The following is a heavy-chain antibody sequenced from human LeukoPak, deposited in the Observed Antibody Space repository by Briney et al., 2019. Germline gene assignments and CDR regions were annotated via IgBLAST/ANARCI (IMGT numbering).Heavy chain of an antibody. Sequence: SVKVSCKASGYTFTSNCISWVRQAPGQRLEWMGWISAYNGNTNYAQKLQGRVTMTTDTSTSTAYMELRSLRSDYTAVYYCARNVLLWFGTLPYYFDYWGQGTLVTVS. CDR3: ARNVLLWFGTLPYYFDY. CDR1: GYTFTSNC. CDR2: ISAYNGNT. J-gene: IGHJ4*02. D-gene: IGHD3-10*01. V-gene: IGHV1-18*01.